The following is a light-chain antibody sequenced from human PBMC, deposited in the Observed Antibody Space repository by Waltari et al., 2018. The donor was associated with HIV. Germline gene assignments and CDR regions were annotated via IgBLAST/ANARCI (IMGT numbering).Light chain of an antibody. Sequence: QSALTQPASVSGSPGQSITIPCTGTTSDVGGYRYVSWYQQHPGKAPQPMIYDVSNRPSGVSNRFSGSKSGNTASLTISGLQAEDEADYYCSSQTSSSTYVFGTGTKVTVL. CDR2: DVS. J-gene: IGLJ1*01. CDR1: TSDVGGYRY. V-gene: IGLV2-14*03. CDR3: SSQTSSSTYV.